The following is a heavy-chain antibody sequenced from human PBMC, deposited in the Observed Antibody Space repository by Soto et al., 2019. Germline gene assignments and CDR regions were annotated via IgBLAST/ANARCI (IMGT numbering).Heavy chain of an antibody. Sequence: GESLKISCAASGFTFRSHWMTWIRQAPGKGLEWVANIKEDGSEQYYVDSLKGRFTLSRDNAKNSLYLQMDSLRAEDTAVYYCARRGILPGAPKTMDVWGKGTTVTVSS. CDR1: GFTFRSHW. J-gene: IGHJ6*03. D-gene: IGHD1-26*01. CDR2: IKEDGSEQ. V-gene: IGHV3-7*01. CDR3: ARRGILPGAPKTMDV.